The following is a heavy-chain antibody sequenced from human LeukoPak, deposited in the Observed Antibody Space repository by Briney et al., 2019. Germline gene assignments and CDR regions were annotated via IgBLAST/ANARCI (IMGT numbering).Heavy chain of an antibody. CDR1: GLTFSSYW. D-gene: IGHD6-25*01. CDR3: ARRSAAKDAFDI. J-gene: IGHJ3*02. Sequence: GGSRRLSCAASGLTFSSYWMSWVRQAPGKGLEWVANIKQDGSEKYYVDSVKGRFTISRDNAKNTLYLQMNSLRAEDTAVYYCARRSAAKDAFDIWGQGTMVTVSS. CDR2: IKQDGSEK. V-gene: IGHV3-7*01.